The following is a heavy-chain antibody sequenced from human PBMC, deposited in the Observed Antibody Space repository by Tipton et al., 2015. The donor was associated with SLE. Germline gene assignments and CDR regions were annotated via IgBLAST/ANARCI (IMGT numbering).Heavy chain of an antibody. Sequence: TLSLTCTVSGGSISSYYWSWIRQPPGKGLEWIGYIYYSGGTNYNPSLKSRVTISVDTSKNQFSLKLSSVTAAGTAVYYCAGEQWLVERGYYYYGMDVWGQGTTVTVSS. CDR1: GGSISSYY. V-gene: IGHV4-59*01. J-gene: IGHJ6*02. CDR2: IYYSGGT. D-gene: IGHD6-19*01. CDR3: AGEQWLVERGYYYYGMDV.